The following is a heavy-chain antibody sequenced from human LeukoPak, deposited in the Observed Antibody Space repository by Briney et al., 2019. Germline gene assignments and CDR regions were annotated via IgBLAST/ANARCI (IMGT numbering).Heavy chain of an antibody. J-gene: IGHJ4*02. Sequence: ASVKVSCKASGGTFSSYAISWVRQAPGQGLEWMGRIIPILGIANYAQKFQSRVTITADKSTSTAYMELSSLRSEDTAVYYCARVNSSGWEFDYWGQGTLVTVSS. CDR2: IIPILGIA. D-gene: IGHD6-19*01. V-gene: IGHV1-69*04. CDR1: GGTFSSYA. CDR3: ARVNSSGWEFDY.